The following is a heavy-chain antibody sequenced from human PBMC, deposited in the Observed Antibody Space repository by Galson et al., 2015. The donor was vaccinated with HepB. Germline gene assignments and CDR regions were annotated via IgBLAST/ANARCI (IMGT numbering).Heavy chain of an antibody. CDR1: GFTFSSYG. CDR3: ARGGVCSGGSCYLRSYYYYMDV. J-gene: IGHJ6*03. D-gene: IGHD2-15*01. Sequence: SLRLSCAASGFTFSSYGMHWVRQAPGKGLEWVAVIWYDGSNKYYADSVKGRFTISRDNSKNTLYLQMNSLRAEDTAVYYCARGGVCSGGSCYLRSYYYYMDVWGKGTTVTVSS. CDR2: IWYDGSNK. V-gene: IGHV3-33*01.